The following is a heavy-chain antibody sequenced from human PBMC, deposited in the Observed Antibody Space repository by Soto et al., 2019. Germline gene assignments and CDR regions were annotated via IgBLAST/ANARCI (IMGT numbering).Heavy chain of an antibody. CDR3: ARAISGYEFDY. J-gene: IGHJ4*02. Sequence: SETLSLTCTVSGGSISSYYWSWIRQPPGKGLEWIGYIYYSGSTNYNPSLKSRVTISVDTSKNQFSLKLSSVTAADTAVYYCARAISGYEFDYWGQGTLVTVSS. CDR2: IYYSGST. V-gene: IGHV4-59*08. CDR1: GGSISSYY. D-gene: IGHD5-12*01.